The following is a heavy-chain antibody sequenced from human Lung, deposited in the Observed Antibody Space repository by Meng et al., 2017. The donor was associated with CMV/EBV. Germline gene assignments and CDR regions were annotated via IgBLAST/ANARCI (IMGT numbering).Heavy chain of an antibody. V-gene: IGHV3-53*01. Sequence: SXAASGFSVSSNYMNWVRQAPGKGLEWVSVIYAGGRTYYAEPAKGRFTISKDNYENKVYLEINSLGAEETAVYYCARAPRGYGGKLYYFDHWGQGTXVTVSS. CDR1: GFSVSSNY. J-gene: IGHJ4*02. CDR3: ARAPRGYGGKLYYFDH. D-gene: IGHD4-23*01. CDR2: IYAGGRT.